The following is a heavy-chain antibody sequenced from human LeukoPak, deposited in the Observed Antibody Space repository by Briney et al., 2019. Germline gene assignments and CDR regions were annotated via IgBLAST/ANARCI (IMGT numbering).Heavy chain of an antibody. CDR3: ATAREKGGAFDI. D-gene: IGHD1-26*01. Sequence: ASVKVSCKASGYTFTDNYIHWVRQAPGKGLEWMGGFDPEDGETIYAQKFQGRVTMTEDTSTDTAYMELSSLRSEDTAVYYCATAREKGGAFDIWGQGTMVTVSS. J-gene: IGHJ3*02. CDR2: FDPEDGET. CDR1: GYTFTDNY. V-gene: IGHV1-24*01.